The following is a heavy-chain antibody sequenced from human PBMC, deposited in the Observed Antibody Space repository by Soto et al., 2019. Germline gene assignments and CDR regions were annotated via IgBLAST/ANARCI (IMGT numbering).Heavy chain of an antibody. Sequence: SVKVSCKASGFTFTSSAVQWVRQARGQRLEWIGWIVVGSGNTNYAQKFQERVTITRDMSTSTAYMELSSLRSEDTAVYYCAAENGRRDGYNLFDYWGQGTLVTVSS. CDR1: GFTFTSSA. V-gene: IGHV1-58*01. CDR3: AAENGRRDGYNLFDY. CDR2: IVVGSGNT. D-gene: IGHD5-12*01. J-gene: IGHJ4*02.